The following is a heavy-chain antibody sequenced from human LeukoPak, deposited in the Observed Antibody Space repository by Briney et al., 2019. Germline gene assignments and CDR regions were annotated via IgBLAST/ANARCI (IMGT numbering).Heavy chain of an antibody. CDR1: RFSFSDHY. J-gene: IGHJ4*02. D-gene: IGHD5-18*01. CDR2: TRNKANSYTT. CDR3: VRVRYSYGYGYFDY. V-gene: IGHV3-72*01. Sequence: PGGSLRLSCAASRFSFSDHYMDWVRQAPGKGLEWVGRTRNKANSYTTEYAASVKGRFTISREDSKNSLYLQMNSLKTEDTAVYYCVRVRYSYGYGYFDYWGQGTLVTVSS.